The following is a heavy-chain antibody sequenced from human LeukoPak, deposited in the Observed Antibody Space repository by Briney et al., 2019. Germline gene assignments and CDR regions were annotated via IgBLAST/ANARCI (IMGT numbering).Heavy chain of an antibody. Sequence: GGSLRLSCAASGFTFTNYALHWVRQAPGKGLEWVAVIFYDGSNKYYADSVKGRFTISRDNSKNTLYLQMGSLRAEDMAVYYCARVRGYDSSGYGDYWGQGTLVTVSS. J-gene: IGHJ4*02. CDR2: IFYDGSNK. CDR3: ARVRGYDSSGYGDY. D-gene: IGHD3-22*01. V-gene: IGHV3-30*14. CDR1: GFTFTNYA.